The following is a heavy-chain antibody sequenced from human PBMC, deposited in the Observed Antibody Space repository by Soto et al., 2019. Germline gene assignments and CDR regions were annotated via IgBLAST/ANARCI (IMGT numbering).Heavy chain of an antibody. CDR3: ARSEEDSDYYYYGMDV. V-gene: IGHV6-1*01. CDR2: TYYRSRWYS. D-gene: IGHD2-15*01. J-gene: IGHJ6*02. Sequence: SQALSLTCVGSGDTVSSNSVACTWVRQSPSRGLEWLGRTYYRSRWYSDYAVSVRSRIDINADTSKNQVSLQLNSVTPEDTAVYYCARSEEDSDYYYYGMDVWGQGTTVTVSS. CDR1: GDTVSSNSVA.